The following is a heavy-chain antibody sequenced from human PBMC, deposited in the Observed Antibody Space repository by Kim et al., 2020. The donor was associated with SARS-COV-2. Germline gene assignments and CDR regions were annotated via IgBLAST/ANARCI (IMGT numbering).Heavy chain of an antibody. D-gene: IGHD2-15*01. CDR1: GFTFSSYS. V-gene: IGHV3-48*02. CDR3: ARSPVVAAIKYYYGMDV. Sequence: GGSLRLSCAASGFTFSSYSMNWVRQAPGKGLEWVSYISSSSSTIYYADSVKGRFTISRDNAKNSLYLQMNSLRDEDTAVYYCARSPVVAAIKYYYGMDVWGQGTTVTVSS. J-gene: IGHJ6*02. CDR2: ISSSSSTI.